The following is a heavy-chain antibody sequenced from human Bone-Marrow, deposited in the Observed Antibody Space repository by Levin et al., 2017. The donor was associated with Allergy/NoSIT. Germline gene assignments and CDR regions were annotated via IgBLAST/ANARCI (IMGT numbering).Heavy chain of an antibody. J-gene: IGHJ4*02. D-gene: IGHD3-10*01. V-gene: IGHV3-11*03. CDR1: GYSFGDYD. CDR2: TTTGSGSRTT. CDR3: ARSGSYYDLDK. Sequence: GESLKISCVGYGYSFGDYDMTWIRQAPGKGLEWVAYTTTGSGSRTTTYAESVEGRFSIFRDNAKTTLYLQMNRVTVADTAVYYCARSGSYYDLDKWGQGTLVTVSS.